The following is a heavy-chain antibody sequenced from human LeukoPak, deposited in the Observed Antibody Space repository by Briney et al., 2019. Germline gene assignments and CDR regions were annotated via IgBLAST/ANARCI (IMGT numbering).Heavy chain of an antibody. V-gene: IGHV1-69*04. CDR1: GGTFSSYT. CDR2: IIPILGIA. Sequence: SVKVSCKASGGTFSSYTISWVRQAPGQGLEWMGRIIPILGIANYAQKFQGRVTITADKSTSTAYMELSSLRSEDTAVYYCAREGITYYYDSSGYYNIWFDPWGQGTLVTVSS. D-gene: IGHD3-22*01. CDR3: AREGITYYYDSSGYYNIWFDP. J-gene: IGHJ5*02.